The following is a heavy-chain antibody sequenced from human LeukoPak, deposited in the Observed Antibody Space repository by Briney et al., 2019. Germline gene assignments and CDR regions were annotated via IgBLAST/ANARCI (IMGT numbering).Heavy chain of an antibody. V-gene: IGHV1-8*01. CDR3: ARGQYNWNDRYFDY. D-gene: IGHD1-1*01. CDR1: GYTFTTFD. Sequence: GASVKVSCKASGYTFTTFDINWVRQATGQGLEWMGWMNPNSGNTGYAQKFQGRVTMTRNTSISTAYMELSSLRSEDTAVYYCARGQYNWNDRYFDYWGQGTLVTVSS. J-gene: IGHJ4*02. CDR2: MNPNSGNT.